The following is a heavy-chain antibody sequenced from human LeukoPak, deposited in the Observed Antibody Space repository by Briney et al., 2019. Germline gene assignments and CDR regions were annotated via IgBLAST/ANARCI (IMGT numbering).Heavy chain of an antibody. V-gene: IGHV4-31*03. CDR2: SCYTEST. J-gene: IGHJ4*02. CDR1: GGSISSGGYY. CDR3: AMRALYSYTYYFDY. D-gene: IGHD5-18*01. Sequence: SQTLSLTCSVSGGSISSGGYYWSWIRQHPGRGLGCNGYSCYTESTYYNPSLTSRVTISVDTSKHQFSLKLSSVTAADTAVYYCAMRALYSYTYYFDYWGQGTLVTVSS.